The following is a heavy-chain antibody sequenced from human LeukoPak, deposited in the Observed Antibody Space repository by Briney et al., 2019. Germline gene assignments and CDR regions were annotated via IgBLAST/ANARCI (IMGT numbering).Heavy chain of an antibody. CDR2: IRDKAFGGTT. CDR3: TRNGYTEPYFDY. CDR1: GFTFRDYT. J-gene: IGHJ4*02. D-gene: IGHD5-24*01. V-gene: IGHV3-49*04. Sequence: GRSLRLSCTTSGFTFRDYTMSCVRQAPGKGLEWVGFIRDKAFGGTTEYAASVKGRFSISRDDPKSITYLQMNSLKTEDTAVYYCTRNGYTEPYFDYWGQGALVTVSS.